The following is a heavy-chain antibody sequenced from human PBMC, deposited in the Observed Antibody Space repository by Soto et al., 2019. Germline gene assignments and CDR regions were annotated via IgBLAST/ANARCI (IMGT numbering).Heavy chain of an antibody. D-gene: IGHD2-21*01. CDR3: ARSSDSAILDAFDI. J-gene: IGHJ3*02. Sequence: XECLTISCEGSGYTLSNQLLVWVRKMPGKGLEWMGIIYPGDSDTTYSPSFQGQVTISADKSISTAYLQWRSLRSSDTAMYYCARSSDSAILDAFDIWGQGTMVTVSS. CDR1: GYTLSNQL. V-gene: IGHV5-51*01. CDR2: IYPGDSDT.